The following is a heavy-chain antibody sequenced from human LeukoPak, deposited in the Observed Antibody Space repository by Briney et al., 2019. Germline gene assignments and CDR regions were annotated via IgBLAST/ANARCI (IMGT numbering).Heavy chain of an antibody. V-gene: IGHV1-3*01. Sequence: GASVKVSCKASGYTFTSYAMHWVRQAPGQRLEWMGWINAGNGNTKYSQKFQGRVTITRDTSASAAYMELSSLRSEDTAVYYCAISSYSGYGYYFDYWGQGTLVTVSS. CDR2: INAGNGNT. D-gene: IGHD5-12*01. J-gene: IGHJ4*02. CDR1: GYTFTSYA. CDR3: AISSYSGYGYYFDY.